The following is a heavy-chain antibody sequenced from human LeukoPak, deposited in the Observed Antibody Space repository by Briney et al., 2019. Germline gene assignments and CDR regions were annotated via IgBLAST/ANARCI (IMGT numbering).Heavy chain of an antibody. J-gene: IGHJ4*02. V-gene: IGHV1-18*01. CDR3: AREVPGLLPTAPRGYYFDY. D-gene: IGHD2-2*01. Sequence: ASVKVSCKASGYTFTSYGISWVRQAPGQGLEWMGWISAYNGNTNYVQKLQGRVTMTTDTSASTAYMELRSLRSDDTAVYYCAREVPGLLPTAPRGYYFDYWGQGTLVTVSS. CDR1: GYTFTSYG. CDR2: ISAYNGNT.